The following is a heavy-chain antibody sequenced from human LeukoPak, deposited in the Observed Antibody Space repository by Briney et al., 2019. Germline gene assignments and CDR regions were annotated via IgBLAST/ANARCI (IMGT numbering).Heavy chain of an antibody. J-gene: IGHJ5*02. V-gene: IGHV4-39*07. CDR2: IYYSGST. D-gene: IGHD1-1*01. Sequence: PSETLSLTCTVSGGSISSSSYYWGWIRQPPGKGLEWIGSIYYSGSTYYNPSLKSRVTISVDTSKNQFSLKLSSVTAADTAVYYCARDQAWGTWPSHNWFDPWGQGTLVTVSS. CDR3: ARDQAWGTWPSHNWFDP. CDR1: GGSISSSSYY.